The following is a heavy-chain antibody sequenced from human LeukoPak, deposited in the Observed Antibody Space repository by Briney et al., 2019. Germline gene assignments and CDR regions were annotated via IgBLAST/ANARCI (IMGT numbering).Heavy chain of an antibody. Sequence: SETLSLTCAVYGGSFSGYYWSWIRQPPGKGLEWIGEINHSGSTNYNPSLKSRVTISVDTSKNQFSLKLSSVTAADTAVYYCARQGSGWSHFDYWGQGTLVTVSS. D-gene: IGHD6-19*01. CDR2: INHSGST. V-gene: IGHV4-34*01. J-gene: IGHJ4*02. CDR3: ARQGSGWSHFDY. CDR1: GGSFSGYY.